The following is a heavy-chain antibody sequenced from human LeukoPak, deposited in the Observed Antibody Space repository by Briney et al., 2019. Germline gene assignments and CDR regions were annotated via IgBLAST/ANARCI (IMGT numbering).Heavy chain of an antibody. CDR1: GYTFTGYY. CDR2: INPNSGGT. V-gene: IGHV1-2*06. Sequence: ASVKVSCKASGYTFTGYYMHWVRQAPGQGLEWMGRINPNSGGTNYAQKFQGRVTMTRDTSICTACMELSRLRSDDTAVYYCARLVVVAATRDYWGQGTLVTVSS. D-gene: IGHD2-15*01. CDR3: ARLVVVAATRDY. J-gene: IGHJ4*02.